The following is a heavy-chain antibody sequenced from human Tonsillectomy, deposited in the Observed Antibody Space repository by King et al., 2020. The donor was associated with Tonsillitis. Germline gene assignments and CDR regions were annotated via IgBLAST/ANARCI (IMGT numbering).Heavy chain of an antibody. J-gene: IGHJ6*02. V-gene: IGHV4-39*01. D-gene: IGHD3-10*01. CDR1: SGSIRSASHY. CDR2: VYYSGDT. CDR3: VRQCNYYGSGSYYIDFKYYYAMDV. Sequence: QLQESGPGLVRPSETLSLTCTVSSGSIRSASHYWGWVRQPPGRGLEWIGSVYYSGDTYYNPSLKSRLSLSADTSKNEFSLKLSSVTAADAAIYYLVRQCNYYGSGSYYIDFKYYYAMDVWGPGTTVTVSS.